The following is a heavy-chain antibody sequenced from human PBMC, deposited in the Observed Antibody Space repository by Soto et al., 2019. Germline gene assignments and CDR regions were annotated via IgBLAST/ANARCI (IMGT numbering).Heavy chain of an antibody. CDR2: IIPILGIA. J-gene: IGHJ6*02. Sequence: QVQLVQSGAEVKKPGSSVKVSCKASGGTFSSYTISWVRQAPGQGLEWMGRIIPILGIANYAQKFQGRVTITADKSTSTAYMELSSLRSEDTAVYYCAGGIFCSGGSCPDHYDGMDVWGQGTTVTVSS. CDR1: GGTFSSYT. D-gene: IGHD2-15*01. V-gene: IGHV1-69*02. CDR3: AGGIFCSGGSCPDHYDGMDV.